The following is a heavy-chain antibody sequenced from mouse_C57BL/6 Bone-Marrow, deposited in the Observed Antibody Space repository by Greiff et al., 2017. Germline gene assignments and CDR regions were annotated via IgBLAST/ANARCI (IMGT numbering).Heavy chain of an antibody. CDR2: INPYNGGT. CDR1: GYTFTDYY. CDR3: ARTTYSNLDFDV. Sequence: EVQLQQSGPVLVQPGASVKMSCKASGYTFTDYYMNWVKQSHGKSLEWIGVINPYNGGTSYNQKFKGKATLTVDKSSSPAYMELNSLTSEDSAVYYCARTTYSNLDFDVWGTGTTVTVSS. D-gene: IGHD2-5*01. V-gene: IGHV1-19*01. J-gene: IGHJ1*03.